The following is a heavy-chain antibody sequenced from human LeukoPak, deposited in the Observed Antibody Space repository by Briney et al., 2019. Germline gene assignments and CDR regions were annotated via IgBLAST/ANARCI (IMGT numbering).Heavy chain of an antibody. CDR1: GGSISSYH. Sequence: PSETLSLTCTVSGGSISSYHWSWVRQPPGKGLEWIGHIYDTGNTNYNPSLESRVTISVDTSKNQFSLRLTSVTAADTAVYFCARATPWLLPGYWGQGTLVTVSS. CDR3: ARATPWLLPGY. J-gene: IGHJ4*02. D-gene: IGHD3-22*01. CDR2: IYDTGNT. V-gene: IGHV4-59*01.